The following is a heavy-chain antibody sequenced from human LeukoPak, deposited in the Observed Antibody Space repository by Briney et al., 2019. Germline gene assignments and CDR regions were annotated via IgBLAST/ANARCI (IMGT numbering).Heavy chain of an antibody. D-gene: IGHD1-7*01. J-gene: IGHJ3*02. CDR1: GYSFTSYW. CDR3: ARRNDWNYAFHI. V-gene: IGHV5-10-1*01. Sequence: GESLKIPCKGSGYSFTSYWISWVRQMPGKGLEWMGRIDPSDSYTNYSPSFQGHVTISADKSISTAYLQWSSLKASDTAMYYCARRNDWNYAFHIWGQGTMVTVSS. CDR2: IDPSDSYT.